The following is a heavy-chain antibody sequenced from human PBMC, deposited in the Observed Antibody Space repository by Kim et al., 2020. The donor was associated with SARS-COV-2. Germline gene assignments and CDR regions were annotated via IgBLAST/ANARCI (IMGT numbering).Heavy chain of an antibody. Sequence: GGSLRLSCEASGFTFSSYWMSWVRQAPGKGPEWVADIKGDGSDKFYVDSLKGRFTISRDNAKNSLYLQMNSLRVEDTAMYYCARDQGTSRTTNWYFLLWGRGTLVTVSS. J-gene: IGHJ2*01. D-gene: IGHD1-1*01. CDR1: GFTFSSYW. CDR2: IKGDGSDK. CDR3: ARDQGTSRTTNWYFLL. V-gene: IGHV3-7*01.